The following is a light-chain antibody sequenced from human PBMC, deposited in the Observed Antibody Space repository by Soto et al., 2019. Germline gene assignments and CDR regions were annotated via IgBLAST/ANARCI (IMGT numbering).Light chain of an antibody. CDR1: QSISAF. CDR2: AAS. CDR3: QQTYSTPPT. V-gene: IGKV1-39*01. Sequence: DIQMTQTPYSLSASLGDRVTITVLASQSISAFLNWYQHKPGKAPKLLIYAASTLQSGVPSRFSGSGSGTDFTLTISSLEPEDFATYYCQQTYSTPPTFGQGTKVDIK. J-gene: IGKJ1*01.